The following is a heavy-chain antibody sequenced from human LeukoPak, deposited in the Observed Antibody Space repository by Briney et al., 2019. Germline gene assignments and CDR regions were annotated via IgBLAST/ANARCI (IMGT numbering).Heavy chain of an antibody. V-gene: IGHV3-23*01. CDR2: ISGSGGST. J-gene: IGHJ4*02. CDR1: GFTFSSYA. CDR3: AKGARGYSDGFYFDY. Sequence: GGSLRLSCAASGFTFSSYAMSWVRQAPGTGLEWVSAISGSGGSTYYADSVKGRFTISRDNSKNTLFLQMNSLRAEDTAVYYCAKGARGYSDGFYFDYGVQGTLVTVSS. D-gene: IGHD2-15*01.